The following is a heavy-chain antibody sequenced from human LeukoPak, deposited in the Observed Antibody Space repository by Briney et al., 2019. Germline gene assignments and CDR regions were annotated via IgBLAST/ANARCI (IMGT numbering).Heavy chain of an antibody. J-gene: IGHJ4*02. Sequence: SGTLSLTCAVSGGSISSNNWWSWVRQPPGKGLEWIGEIYHSGSTNYNASLKSRVPISVDKSKNQFSLRLTSVTAADTAVYYCVRDVGAAPDYYFDYWGQGTLVTVSS. V-gene: IGHV4-4*02. CDR1: GGSISSNNW. CDR2: IYHSGST. D-gene: IGHD1-26*01. CDR3: VRDVGAAPDYYFDY.